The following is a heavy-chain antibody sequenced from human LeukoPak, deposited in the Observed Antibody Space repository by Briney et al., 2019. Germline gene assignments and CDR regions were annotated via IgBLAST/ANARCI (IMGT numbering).Heavy chain of an antibody. CDR2: IIPIFGTA. Sequence: ASVKVSCKASGGTFSSYAINWVRQAPGQGLEWMGGIIPIFGTANYAQKFQGRVTITADESASTAYMELSSLRSEDTAVYYCAGRATGTTAFDYWGQGTLVTVSS. D-gene: IGHD1-1*01. V-gene: IGHV1-69*13. CDR3: AGRATGTTAFDY. J-gene: IGHJ4*02. CDR1: GGTFSSYA.